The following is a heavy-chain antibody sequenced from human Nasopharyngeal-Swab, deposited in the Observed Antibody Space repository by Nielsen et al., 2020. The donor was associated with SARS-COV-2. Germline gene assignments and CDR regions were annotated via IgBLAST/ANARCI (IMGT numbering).Heavy chain of an antibody. CDR2: MKPSGRT. CDR3: AGHPADFDY. V-gene: IGHV4-34*01. J-gene: IGHJ4*02. CDR1: GGSLSDYH. Sequence: SETLSLTCAVYGGSLSDYHWSWIRQPPGKGLEWIGEMKPSGRTNYNPSLKSRVAISIDTSKNRFFLNLRSVTAADTAVFYCAGHPADFDYWGQGTLVTVSS.